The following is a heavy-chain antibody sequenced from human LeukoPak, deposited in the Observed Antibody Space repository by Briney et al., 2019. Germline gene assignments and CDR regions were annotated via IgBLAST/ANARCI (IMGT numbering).Heavy chain of an antibody. Sequence: ASVKVSCKASGYTFTGYYMHWVRQAPGQGLEWMGWINPNSGGTNYAQKFQGRVTMTRDTSISTAYMELSRLRSDDTAVYYCARVVSSSWPHYYYYYYMDVRGKGTTVTVSS. D-gene: IGHD6-13*01. CDR3: ARVVSSSWPHYYYYYYMDV. CDR2: INPNSGGT. V-gene: IGHV1-2*02. J-gene: IGHJ6*03. CDR1: GYTFTGYY.